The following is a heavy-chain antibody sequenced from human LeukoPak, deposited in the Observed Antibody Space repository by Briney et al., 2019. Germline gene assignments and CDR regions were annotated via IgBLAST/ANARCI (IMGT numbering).Heavy chain of an antibody. CDR2: LSYTGKT. V-gene: IGHV4-59*02. CDR3: SEGYFEPFDH. D-gene: IGHD2/OR15-2a*01. J-gene: IGHJ4*02. Sequence: SETLSLTCSVSGVSVSTSHWNWIRQRPGKGLEWIGCLSYTGKTDYNPSLKSRVSISLGSSNNHFSLKLTSVTAADTAVYYCSEGYFEPFDHWGQGILVTVSS. CDR1: GVSVSTSH.